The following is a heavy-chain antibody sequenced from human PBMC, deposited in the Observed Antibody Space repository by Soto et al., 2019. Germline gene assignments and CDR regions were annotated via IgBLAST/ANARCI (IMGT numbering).Heavy chain of an antibody. V-gene: IGHV4-34*01. CDR3: ARAHRLLRFGEFPLDY. CDR2: INHSEST. Sequence: QVQLQQWGAGLLKPSETLSLTCAVYGGSFSGYYWSWIRQPPGKGLEWIGEINHSESTNYNPSLITRDTRQVDTPKNQSSLKLSAVTAADTAVYYCARAHRLLRFGEFPLDYWGQGTLVTVSS. CDR1: GGSFSGYY. D-gene: IGHD3-10*01. J-gene: IGHJ4*02.